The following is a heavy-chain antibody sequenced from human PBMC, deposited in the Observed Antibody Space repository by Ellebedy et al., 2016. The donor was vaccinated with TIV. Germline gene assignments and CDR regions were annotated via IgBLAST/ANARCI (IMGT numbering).Heavy chain of an antibody. CDR2: IPGRGGNP. Sequence: GESLKISCAASGLPFSSHAMSWVRQAPGKGLEWVSSIPGRGGNPYYAYSVKGRFTISRDNSKDTLFLQMNSLRAEDTAIYFCARDPVGVGPAFDVWGQGTMVTVSS. CDR1: GLPFSSHA. J-gene: IGHJ3*01. V-gene: IGHV3-23*01. CDR3: ARDPVGVGPAFDV. D-gene: IGHD4-23*01.